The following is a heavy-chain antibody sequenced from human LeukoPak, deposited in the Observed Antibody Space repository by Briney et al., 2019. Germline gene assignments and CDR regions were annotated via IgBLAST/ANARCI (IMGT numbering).Heavy chain of an antibody. CDR2: ISAYNGNT. CDR1: GYTFTSYG. CDR3: ARQQWLVLYYYYGMDV. V-gene: IGHV1-18*01. D-gene: IGHD6-19*01. J-gene: IGHJ6*02. Sequence: ASVKVSCKASGYTFTSYGISWVRQAPGQGPEWMGWISAYNGNTNYAQKLQGRLTMTTDTSTSTAYMELRSLRSDDTAVYYCARQQWLVLYYYYGMDVWGQGTTVTVSS.